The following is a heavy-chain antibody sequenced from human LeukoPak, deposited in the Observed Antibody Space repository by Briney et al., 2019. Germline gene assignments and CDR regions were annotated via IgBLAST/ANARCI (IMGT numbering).Heavy chain of an antibody. CDR1: GFTFSSYE. CDR3: ARKGSSGPFDWSDP. V-gene: IGHV3-48*03. D-gene: IGHD3-22*01. CDR2: ISSSGSTI. Sequence: PGGSLRLSCAASGFTFSSYEMNWVRQAPGKGLEWVSYISSSGSTIYYADSVKGRSTISRDNAKNSLYLQMNSLRAEDTAVYYCARKGSSGPFDWSDPWGQGTLVTVSS. J-gene: IGHJ5*02.